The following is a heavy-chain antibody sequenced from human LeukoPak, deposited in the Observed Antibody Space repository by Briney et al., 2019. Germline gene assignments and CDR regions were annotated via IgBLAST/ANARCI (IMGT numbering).Heavy chain of an antibody. J-gene: IGHJ3*02. CDR1: GFTFSSYA. D-gene: IGHD2-2*01. Sequence: GGSLRLSCAASGFTFSSYAMHWVRQAPGKGLEWVAVISYDGSNKYYADSVKGRFTISRDNSKNTLYLQMNSLRAEDTAVYYCAREGCSSTSCYFRVSAFDIWGRGTMVTASS. CDR2: ISYDGSNK. CDR3: AREGCSSTSCYFRVSAFDI. V-gene: IGHV3-30*04.